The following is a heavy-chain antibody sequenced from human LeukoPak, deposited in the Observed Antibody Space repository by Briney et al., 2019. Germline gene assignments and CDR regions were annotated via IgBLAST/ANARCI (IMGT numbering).Heavy chain of an antibody. CDR3: TSLWFGESPLPELFDY. CDR2: IRSKANSYAT. J-gene: IGHJ4*02. Sequence: PGGSLRLSCAASGFTFSGSAMHWVHQASGKGLEWVGRIRSKANSYATAYAASVKGRFTISRDDSKNTAYLQMNSLKTEDTAVYYCTSLWFGESPLPELFDYWGQGTLVTVSS. CDR1: GFTFSGSA. D-gene: IGHD3-10*01. V-gene: IGHV3-73*01.